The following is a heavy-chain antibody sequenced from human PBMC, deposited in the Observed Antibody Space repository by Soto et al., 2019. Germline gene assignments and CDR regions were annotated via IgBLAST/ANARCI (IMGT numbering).Heavy chain of an antibody. Sequence: EVQLLESGGGLVQPGGSLRLSCAASGFTFSDYAMSWVRQAPGKGLEWVSGISASGGGTYYADSVKGRFTISRDNSRNTLFLQMNSLRAEDTAVYYCAKGPSRTYSGSSRYFDYWGQGALVTVSS. J-gene: IGHJ4*02. CDR1: GFTFSDYA. D-gene: IGHD6-6*01. CDR3: AKGPSRTYSGSSRYFDY. CDR2: ISASGGGT. V-gene: IGHV3-23*01.